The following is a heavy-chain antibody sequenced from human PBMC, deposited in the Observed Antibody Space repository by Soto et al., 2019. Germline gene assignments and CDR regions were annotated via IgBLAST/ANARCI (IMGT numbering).Heavy chain of an antibody. CDR1: GGSISSYY. CDR3: ARGYYFDY. Sequence: SATLAPTSTVAGGSISSYYWSWIRQPPGKGLEWIGYIYYSGSTNYNPSLKSRVTISVDTSKNQFSLKLSSVTAADTAVYYCARGYYFDYWGQGTLVTVS. J-gene: IGHJ4*02. V-gene: IGHV4-59*01. CDR2: IYYSGST.